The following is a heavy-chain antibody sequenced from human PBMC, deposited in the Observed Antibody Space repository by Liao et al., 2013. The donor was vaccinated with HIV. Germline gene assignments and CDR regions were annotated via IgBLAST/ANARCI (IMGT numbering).Heavy chain of an antibody. J-gene: IGHJ4*02. D-gene: IGHD6-13*01. CDR2: IYYSGST. V-gene: IGHV4-30-4*08. Sequence: QVRLQESGPGLVKPSQTLSLTCTVSGGSISSGDYYWSWIRQPPGKGLEWIGYIYYSGSTNYNPSLKSRVTISVDTSKNQFSLKLSSVTAADTAVYYCARGRGYSSSFKHFDYWGQGTLVTVSS. CDR1: GGSISSGDYY. CDR3: ARGRGYSSSFKHFDY.